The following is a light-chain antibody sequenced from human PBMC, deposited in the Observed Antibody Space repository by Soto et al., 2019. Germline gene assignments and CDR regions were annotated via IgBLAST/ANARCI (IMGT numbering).Light chain of an antibody. Sequence: QSALTQPASVSGSPGQSITISCTGTSSDVGGYNYVSWYQQHPGKAPKLMIFEVSNRPSGVSNRFSGSKSGNTASLTISGLQAEYEADSYCSSYTSSSTQVFGTGTKLTVL. CDR1: SSDVGGYNY. CDR2: EVS. J-gene: IGLJ1*01. CDR3: SSYTSSSTQV. V-gene: IGLV2-14*01.